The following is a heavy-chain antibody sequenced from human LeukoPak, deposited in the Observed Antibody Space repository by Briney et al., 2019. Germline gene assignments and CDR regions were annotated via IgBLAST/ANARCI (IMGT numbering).Heavy chain of an antibody. D-gene: IGHD6-13*01. Sequence: GGSLRLSCAASGFTFSDYYMSWIRQAPGKGLEWVSYISSSGSTIYYADSVKGRFTISRDNAKNSLYLQMNSLRAEDTAVYYCARDGPLPTMKAAAALPDYWGQGTLVTVSS. J-gene: IGHJ4*02. CDR3: ARDGPLPTMKAAAALPDY. CDR2: ISSSGSTI. V-gene: IGHV3-11*01. CDR1: GFTFSDYY.